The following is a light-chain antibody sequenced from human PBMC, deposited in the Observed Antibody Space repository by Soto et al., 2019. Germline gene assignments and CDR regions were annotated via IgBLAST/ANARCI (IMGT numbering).Light chain of an antibody. CDR2: GAS. Sequence: EIVMTQSPATLSVSPGERATLSCRASQSVSSNLAWYQQKPGQAPRLLIYGASTRATGIPARFSGSGSGTEFTLTISSLQSEDVAVYYCQQYEAVVTFGQGTKVEI. CDR3: QQYEAVVT. J-gene: IGKJ1*01. V-gene: IGKV3-15*01. CDR1: QSVSSN.